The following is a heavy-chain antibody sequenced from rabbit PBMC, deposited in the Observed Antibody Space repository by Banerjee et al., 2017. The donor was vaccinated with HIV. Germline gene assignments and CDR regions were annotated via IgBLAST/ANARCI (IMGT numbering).Heavy chain of an antibody. J-gene: IGHJ4*01. V-gene: IGHV1S47*01. CDR1: GFDFSSTA. CDR2: IDPIFGTT. Sequence: QEQLEESGGGLVQPEGSLTLTCKASGFDFSSTAMCWVRQAPGKGLEWIGYIDPIFGTTYYASWVNGRFTISRENTQNTVSLQLNSLTAADTATYFCARGGGLWGQGTLVTVS. CDR3: ARGGGL.